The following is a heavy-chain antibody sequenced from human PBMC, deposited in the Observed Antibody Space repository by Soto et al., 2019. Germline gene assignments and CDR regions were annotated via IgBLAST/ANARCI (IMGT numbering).Heavy chain of an antibody. V-gene: IGHV3-9*01. Sequence: GGSLRLSCAASGFTFDDYAMHWVRQAPGKGLEWVSGISWNSGSIGYADSVKGRFTISRDNAKNSLYLQMNSLRAEDTALYYCAKGGQAYYMDVWGKGTTVTVSS. CDR1: GFTFDDYA. CDR3: AKGGQAYYMDV. CDR2: ISWNSGSI. J-gene: IGHJ6*03.